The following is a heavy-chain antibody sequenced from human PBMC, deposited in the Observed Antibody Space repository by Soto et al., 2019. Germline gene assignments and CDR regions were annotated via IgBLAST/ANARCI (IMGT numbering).Heavy chain of an antibody. J-gene: IGHJ4*02. V-gene: IGHV1-69*01. CDR3: ASVAIRWYPYVCDS. CDR2: IIPYYNTL. D-gene: IGHD6-13*01. Sequence: QAQVVQSGAEVRKPGSSVKLSCKSSEGTFNSYAIDWVRQAPGQGLEWMGGIIPYYNTLNYAQKFQDRVTITADDSTNTFYMELSSLRSDVTDVYFCASVAIRWYPYVCDSGAQGTLVTVPP. CDR1: EGTFNSYA.